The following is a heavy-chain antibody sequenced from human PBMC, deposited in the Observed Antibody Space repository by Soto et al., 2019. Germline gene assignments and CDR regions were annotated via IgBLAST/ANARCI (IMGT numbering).Heavy chain of an antibody. CDR2: IYYSGST. J-gene: IGHJ4*02. CDR1: GGSISSSSYY. Sequence: SETLSLTCTVSGGSISSSSYYWGWIRQPPGKGLEWIGSIYYSGSTYYNPSLKSRVTISVDTSKNQFSLKLSSVTAADTAVYYCATNPPGVAVPYYWGQGTLVTVSS. CDR3: ATNPPGVAVPYY. V-gene: IGHV4-39*01. D-gene: IGHD6-19*01.